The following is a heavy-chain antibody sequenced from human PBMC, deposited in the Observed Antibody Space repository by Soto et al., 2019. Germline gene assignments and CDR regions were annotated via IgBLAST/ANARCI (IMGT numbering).Heavy chain of an antibody. CDR1: GGSISRYY. J-gene: IGHJ6*03. V-gene: IGHV4-59*01. CDR3: ATSYYYYYYMDG. CDR2: IYYSGST. Sequence: SETLSLTCTVSGGSISRYYWSWIRQPPGKGLEWIGYIYYSGSTNYNPSLKSRVTISVDTSKNQFSLKLSSVTAADTAVYYCATSYYYYYYMDGWGKGTTVTVSS.